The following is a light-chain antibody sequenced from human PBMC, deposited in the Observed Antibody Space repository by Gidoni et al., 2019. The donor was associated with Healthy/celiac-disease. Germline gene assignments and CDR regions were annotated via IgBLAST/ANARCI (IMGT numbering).Light chain of an antibody. Sequence: IVLTQSPGTLSLAPGERATLSCRARQRSSSSYLAWYQQKPGQAPRLLIYGASSRATGIPDRFSGSGSGTEFTLTINRLEPEDFAVYYCQQYGSSPYTFGQGTKLEIK. CDR1: QRSSSSY. CDR3: QQYGSSPYT. CDR2: GAS. J-gene: IGKJ2*01. V-gene: IGKV3-20*01.